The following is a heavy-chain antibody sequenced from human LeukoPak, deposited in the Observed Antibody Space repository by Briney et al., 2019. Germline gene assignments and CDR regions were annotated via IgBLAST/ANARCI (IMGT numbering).Heavy chain of an antibody. J-gene: IGHJ6*02. CDR3: ARDRYYGSAPSHHYYYGMDV. Sequence: GGSLRLSCAASGFTFSSYAMHWVRQAPGEGLEWVAVISYDGSNKYYADSVKGRFTISRDNSKNTLYLQMNSLRAEDTAVYYCARDRYYGSAPSHHYYYGMDVWGQGTTVTVSS. CDR2: ISYDGSNK. V-gene: IGHV3-30-3*01. D-gene: IGHD3-10*01. CDR1: GFTFSSYA.